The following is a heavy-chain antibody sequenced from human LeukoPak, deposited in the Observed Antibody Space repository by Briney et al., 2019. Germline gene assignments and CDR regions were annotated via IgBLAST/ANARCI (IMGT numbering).Heavy chain of an antibody. CDR3: ARDSRRPVLRYFDWLIGFDY. CDR2: IKQDGSEK. Sequence: GGSLRLSCAASGFTFSSYWMSWVRQAPGKGLEWVANIKQDGSEKYYVDSVKGRFTISRDNAKNSLYLQMNSLGAEDTAVYYCARDSRRPVLRYFDWLIGFDYWGQGTLVTVSS. CDR1: GFTFSSYW. V-gene: IGHV3-7*01. D-gene: IGHD3-9*01. J-gene: IGHJ4*02.